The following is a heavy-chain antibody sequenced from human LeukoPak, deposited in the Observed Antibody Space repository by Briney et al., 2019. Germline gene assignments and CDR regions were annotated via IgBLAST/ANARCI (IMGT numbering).Heavy chain of an antibody. D-gene: IGHD3-9*01. CDR3: AKWGDYDILTGYYDSDY. Sequence: GGSLRLSCAASGFIFSNYAMSWVRQAPGKGLEWVSAIGGRDSGTYYADSVRGRFTVSRDDLKNTLYLQMNTLRAEDTAVYYCAKWGDYDILTGYYDSDYWGQGTLVTVSS. CDR1: GFIFSNYA. J-gene: IGHJ4*02. CDR2: IGGRDSGT. V-gene: IGHV3-23*01.